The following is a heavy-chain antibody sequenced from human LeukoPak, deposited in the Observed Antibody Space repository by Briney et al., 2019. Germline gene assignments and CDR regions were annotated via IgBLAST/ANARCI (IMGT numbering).Heavy chain of an antibody. CDR2: ISSSSSTI. J-gene: IGHJ4*02. D-gene: IGHD1-26*01. CDR3: VRAEILEWELPRGRY. CDR1: GFTFSSYS. V-gene: IGHV3-48*01. Sequence: GGSLRLSCAASGFTFSSYSMNWVRQAPGKGLEWVSYISSSSSTIYYADSVKGRFTISRDNAKNSLYLQMNSLRAEDTAVYYCVRAEILEWELPRGRYWGQGTLVTVSS.